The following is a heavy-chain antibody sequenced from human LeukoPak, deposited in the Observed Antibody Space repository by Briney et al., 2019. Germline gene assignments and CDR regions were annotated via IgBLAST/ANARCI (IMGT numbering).Heavy chain of an antibody. J-gene: IGHJ4*02. Sequence: SETLSLTCTVSGGSISGYFWSWTRQPPGKGLEWIGYIYDSGSTNYNPSLKSRVTISVDTSKNQFSLKLSSVTTADTAVYYCARYSDVYFDCWGQGILVTVSS. CDR1: GGSISGYF. D-gene: IGHD3-3*01. CDR3: ARYSDVYFDC. CDR2: IYDSGST. V-gene: IGHV4-59*01.